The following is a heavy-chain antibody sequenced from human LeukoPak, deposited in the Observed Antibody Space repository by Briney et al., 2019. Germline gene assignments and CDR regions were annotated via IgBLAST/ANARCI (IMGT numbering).Heavy chain of an antibody. CDR2: IYHSGST. CDR3: AREGSYSYGYYFDY. J-gene: IGHJ4*02. V-gene: IGHV4-39*07. Sequence: PSETLSLTCTVSGGSISSSSYYWGWIRQPPGKGLEWIGSIYHSGSTYYNPSLKSRVTISVDTSKNQFSLKLSSVTAADTAVYYCAREGSYSYGYYFDYWGQGTLVTVSS. D-gene: IGHD5-18*01. CDR1: GGSISSSSYY.